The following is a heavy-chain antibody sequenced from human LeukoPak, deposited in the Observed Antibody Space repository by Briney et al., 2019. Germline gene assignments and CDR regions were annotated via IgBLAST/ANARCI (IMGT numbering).Heavy chain of an antibody. D-gene: IGHD5-18*01. V-gene: IGHV3-30-3*01. CDR1: GSTFSSYA. J-gene: IGHJ4*02. CDR3: ARDRRDSYGWYYFDY. CDR2: ISYDGSNK. Sequence: GGSLRLSCAASGSTFSSYAMHWVRQAPGKGLEWVAVISYDGSNKYYADSVKGRFTISRDNSKNTLYLQMNSLRAEDTAVYYCARDRRDSYGWYYFDYWGQGTLVTVSS.